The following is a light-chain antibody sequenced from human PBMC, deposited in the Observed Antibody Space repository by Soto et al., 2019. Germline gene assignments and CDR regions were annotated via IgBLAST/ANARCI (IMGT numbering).Light chain of an antibody. CDR1: QSISSW. CDR3: QQYNSAWT. J-gene: IGKJ1*01. V-gene: IGKV1-5*03. Sequence: DIQMTQSPSTLSASVGDRVTITCRASQSISSWLAWYQQNPGKAPKLLIYTASSLESGVPSRFSGSGSGTAFTLTISSLQPDDFATYYCQQYNSAWTVGQGTKVEIK. CDR2: TAS.